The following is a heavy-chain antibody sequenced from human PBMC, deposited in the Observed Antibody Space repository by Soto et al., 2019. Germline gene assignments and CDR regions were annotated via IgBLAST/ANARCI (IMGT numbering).Heavy chain of an antibody. J-gene: IGHJ4*02. D-gene: IGHD4-17*01. CDR2: INPNSGGT. CDR3: ARDLFMTTVTPIDY. V-gene: IGHV1-2*02. Sequence: ASVKVSCKASGYTFTGYYMHWVRQAPGQGLEWMGWINPNSGGTNYAQKFQGRVTMTRDTSISTAYMELSRLRSDDTAVYYCARDLFMTTVTPIDYWGQGTLVTVSS. CDR1: GYTFTGYY.